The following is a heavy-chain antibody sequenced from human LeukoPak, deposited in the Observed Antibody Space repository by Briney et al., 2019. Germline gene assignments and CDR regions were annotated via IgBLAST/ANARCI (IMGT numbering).Heavy chain of an antibody. Sequence: GGSLRLPCAASGFTFSPYWMHWVRQAPGKGLVWVARITSDGSSTAYADSVKGRFTISRDNTKNTLYLQMNNLRAEDTAVYYCARARCSRTSCNTESDYWGQGTLVTVSS. J-gene: IGHJ4*02. V-gene: IGHV3-74*01. CDR1: GFTFSPYW. CDR3: ARARCSRTSCNTESDY. CDR2: ITSDGSST. D-gene: IGHD2-2*01.